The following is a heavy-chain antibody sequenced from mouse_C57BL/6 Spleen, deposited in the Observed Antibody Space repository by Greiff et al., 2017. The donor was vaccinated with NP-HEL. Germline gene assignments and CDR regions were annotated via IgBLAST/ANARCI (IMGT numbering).Heavy chain of an antibody. J-gene: IGHJ4*01. CDR3: ARAIYYYGRIVPLAMNY. CDR1: GFTFSDYG. CDR2: ISSGSSTI. V-gene: IGHV5-17*01. Sequence: EVQLVESGGGLVKPGGSLKLSCAASGFTFSDYGMHWVRQAPEKGLEWVAYISSGSSTIYYADTVKGRFTISRDNAKNTLFLQLTSLRSEDTAMFYGARAIYYYGRIVPLAMNYWGQGTPVTVSS. D-gene: IGHD1-1*01.